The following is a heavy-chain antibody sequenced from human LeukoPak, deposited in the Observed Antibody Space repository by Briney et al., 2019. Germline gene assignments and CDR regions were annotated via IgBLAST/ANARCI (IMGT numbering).Heavy chain of an antibody. CDR1: GDSVSSNSAA. Sequence: RSQTLSLTCAISGDSVSSNSAAWNCIRQSPSRGLECLGRTYYRSKWYNDYAVSVKSRITINPDTSKNQFSLQLNSVTAADTAVYFCARGLRTYSSGIDYWGQGALVTVSS. CDR3: ARGLRTYSSGIDY. V-gene: IGHV6-1*01. D-gene: IGHD6-19*01. CDR2: TYYRSKWYN. J-gene: IGHJ4*02.